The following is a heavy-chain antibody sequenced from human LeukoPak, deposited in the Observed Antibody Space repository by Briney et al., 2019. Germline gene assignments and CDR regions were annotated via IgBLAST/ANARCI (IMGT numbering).Heavy chain of an antibody. V-gene: IGHV3-13*01. CDR1: GFTFSSYD. CDR2: IGTAGDT. CDR3: ARDYGGSSPFDY. D-gene: IGHD4-23*01. J-gene: IGHJ4*02. Sequence: GGSLRLSCAASGFTFSSYDMHWVRQATGKGLEWVSAIGTAGDTYYPGSVKGRFTISRESAKNSLYLHMNSLRAEDTAVYYCARDYGGSSPFDYWGQGTLVTVSS.